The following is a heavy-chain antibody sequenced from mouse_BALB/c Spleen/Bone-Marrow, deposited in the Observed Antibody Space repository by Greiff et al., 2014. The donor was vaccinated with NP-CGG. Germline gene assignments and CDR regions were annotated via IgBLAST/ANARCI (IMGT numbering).Heavy chain of an antibody. Sequence: QLKESGPELVKPGASVKMSCKASGYTFTSYVMHWVKQKPGQGLEWIGYINPYNDGTKYNEKFKGKATLTSDKSSSTAYMELSSLTSEDSAAYYCAREGVDYFDYWGQGTTLTVSS. CDR2: INPYNDGT. CDR3: AREGVDYFDY. V-gene: IGHV1-14*01. CDR1: GYTFTSYV. J-gene: IGHJ2*01.